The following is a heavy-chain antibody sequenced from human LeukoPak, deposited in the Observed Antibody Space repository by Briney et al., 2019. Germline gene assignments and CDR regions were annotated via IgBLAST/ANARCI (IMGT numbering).Heavy chain of an antibody. CDR3: ARSVVVPAAITYYWYFDL. J-gene: IGHJ2*01. CDR1: GYTFTSYG. CDR2: ISAYNGNT. Sequence: ASVKVSCKASGYTFTSYGISWVRQAPGQGLEWMGWISAYNGNTNYAQKLQGRVTMTTDKSTSTAYMELSSLRSEDTAVYYCARSVVVPAAITYYWYFDLWGRGTLVTVSS. V-gene: IGHV1-18*01. D-gene: IGHD2-2*02.